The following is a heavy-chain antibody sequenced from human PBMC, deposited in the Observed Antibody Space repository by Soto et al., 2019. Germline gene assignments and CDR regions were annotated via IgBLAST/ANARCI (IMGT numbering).Heavy chain of an antibody. V-gene: IGHV5-51*01. CDR2: IYPGDSDT. CDR3: AIRSYSSGWSFDY. CDR1: GYSFTSYW. D-gene: IGHD6-19*01. J-gene: IGHJ4*02. Sequence: PGESLKISCKGSGYSFTSYWIGWVRQIPWKGLEWMGIIYPGDSDTRYSPSFQGQVTISADKSISTAYLQWSSLKASDTAMYYCAIRSYSSGWSFDYWGQGTLVTVSS.